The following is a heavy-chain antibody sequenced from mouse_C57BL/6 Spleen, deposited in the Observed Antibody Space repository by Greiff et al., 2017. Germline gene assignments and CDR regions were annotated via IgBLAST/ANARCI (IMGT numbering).Heavy chain of an antibody. Sequence: VQLQQSGAELVRPGASVKLSCTASGFNIKDDYMHWVKQRPEQGLEWIGWIDPENGDTEYASKFQGKATITADTSSNTAYLQLSSLTSEDTAVYYCYGFYAMDYWGQGTSVTVSS. V-gene: IGHV14-4*01. CDR2: IDPENGDT. CDR1: GFNIKDDY. J-gene: IGHJ4*01. D-gene: IGHD2-2*01. CDR3: YGFYAMDY.